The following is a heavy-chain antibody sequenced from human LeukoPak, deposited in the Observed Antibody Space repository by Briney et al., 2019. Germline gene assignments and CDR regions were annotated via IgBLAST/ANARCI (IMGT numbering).Heavy chain of an antibody. J-gene: IGHJ4*02. CDR3: TMWAVAGSFDY. CDR2: IRSKANSYAT. CDR1: GFTFSGSA. V-gene: IGHV3-73*01. D-gene: IGHD6-19*01. Sequence: GGSLRLSCAASGFTFSGSAMHWVRRASGKGLEWVGRIRSKANSYATAYAASVKGRFTISRDDSKNTAYLQMNSLKTEDTAVYYCTMWAVAGSFDYWGQGTLVTVSS.